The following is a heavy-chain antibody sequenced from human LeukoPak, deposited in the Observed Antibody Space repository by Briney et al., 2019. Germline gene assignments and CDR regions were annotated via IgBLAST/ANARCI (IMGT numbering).Heavy chain of an antibody. J-gene: IGHJ4*02. V-gene: IGHV1-69*04. CDR3: ARTYYDYVWGSYRPYYFDY. CDR1: GGTFSSYA. Sequence: VASVKVSCKASGGTFSSYAISWVRQAPGQGLEWMGRIIPILGIANYAQKFQGRVTMTTDTSTSTAYMELRSLRSDDTAVYYCARTYYDYVWGSYRPYYFDYWGQGTLVTVSS. D-gene: IGHD3-16*02. CDR2: IIPILGIA.